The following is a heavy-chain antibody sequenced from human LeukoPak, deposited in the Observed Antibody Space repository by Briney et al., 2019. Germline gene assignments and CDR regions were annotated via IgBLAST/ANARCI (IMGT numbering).Heavy chain of an antibody. CDR3: AKDGDTAMATGSFDY. Sequence: GGSLRLSCAASGFTFSSYAMSWVRQAPGKGLEWVSAISGSGGSTYYADSVKGRFTISRDNSKNTLYLQMNSLRAEDAAVYYCAKDGDTAMATGSFDYWGQGTLVTVSS. D-gene: IGHD5-18*01. V-gene: IGHV3-23*01. J-gene: IGHJ4*02. CDR1: GFTFSSYA. CDR2: ISGSGGST.